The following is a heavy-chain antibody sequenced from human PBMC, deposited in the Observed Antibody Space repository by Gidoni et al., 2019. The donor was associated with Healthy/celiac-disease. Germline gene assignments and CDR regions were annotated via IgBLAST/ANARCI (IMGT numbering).Heavy chain of an antibody. D-gene: IGHD3-3*01. V-gene: IGHV4-39*01. CDR3: ARSGLLRFLEWLPSRYYYYMDV. Sequence: QLQLQESGPGLVKPSETLSLTCTVSGGSISSSSYYWGWIRQPPGKGLAWIGSIYYSGSTYYNPSLKSRVTISVDTSKNQFSLKLSSVTAADTAVYYCARSGLLRFLEWLPSRYYYYMDVWGKGTTVTVSS. CDR2: IYYSGST. J-gene: IGHJ6*03. CDR1: GGSISSSSYY.